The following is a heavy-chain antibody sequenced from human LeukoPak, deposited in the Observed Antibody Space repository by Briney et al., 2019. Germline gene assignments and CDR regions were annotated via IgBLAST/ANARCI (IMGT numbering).Heavy chain of an antibody. J-gene: IGHJ6*04. CDR3: AELGITMIGGV. V-gene: IGHV3-48*03. Sequence: PGGSLRLSCAASGFTFSSYEMNWVRQAPGKGLEWISYISSSGSTIYYADSVKGRFTISRDNAKNSLYLQMNSLRAEDTAVYYCAELGITMIGGVWGKGTTVTISS. D-gene: IGHD3-10*02. CDR1: GFTFSSYE. CDR2: ISSSGSTI.